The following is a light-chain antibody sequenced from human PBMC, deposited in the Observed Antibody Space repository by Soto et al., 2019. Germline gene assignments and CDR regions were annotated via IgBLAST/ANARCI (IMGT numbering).Light chain of an antibody. Sequence: EILMTQSPATMSVSPGDSATLSCRASQSVSSNLSWYLQKPGQAPRLLIYGASTRATCIPARFSGSGSWTYFSLSHSRRQSEEFAVFYCQQYNNWPPGTLGQGTKVESK. CDR2: GAS. CDR3: QQYNNWPPGT. J-gene: IGKJ1*01. CDR1: QSVSSN. V-gene: IGKV3-15*01.